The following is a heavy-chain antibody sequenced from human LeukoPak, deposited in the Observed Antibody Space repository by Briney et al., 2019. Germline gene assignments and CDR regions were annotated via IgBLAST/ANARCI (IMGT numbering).Heavy chain of an antibody. V-gene: IGHV3-23*01. CDR1: GFTFSSYA. CDR3: TREANAFEI. CDR2: ISGSGGST. Sequence: GGSLRLSWAASGFTFSSYAMSWVRQAPGKGLEWVSAISGSGGSTYYADSVKGRFTISGDNSKNTLYLQMNSLRPEDTAMYYCTREANAFEIWGQGTMVTVST. J-gene: IGHJ3*02.